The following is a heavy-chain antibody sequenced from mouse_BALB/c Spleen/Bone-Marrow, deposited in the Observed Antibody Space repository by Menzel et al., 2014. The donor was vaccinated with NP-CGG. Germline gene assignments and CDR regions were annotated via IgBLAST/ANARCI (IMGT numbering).Heavy chain of an antibody. Sequence: VKLMESGPGLVQPSQSLSITCTVSGFSLTSYGVHWVRQSPGKGLEWLGVIWSGGSTDYNAAFKSRLSISKDNSKSQVFFKMNSLQPNDTAIYYCARRDRSSYAMDYWGQGTSVTVSS. CDR1: GFSLTSYG. D-gene: IGHD2-14*01. J-gene: IGHJ4*01. CDR2: IWSGGST. V-gene: IGHV2-2*02. CDR3: ARRDRSSYAMDY.